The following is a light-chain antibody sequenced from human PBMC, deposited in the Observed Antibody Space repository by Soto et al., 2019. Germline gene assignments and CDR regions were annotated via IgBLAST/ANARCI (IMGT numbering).Light chain of an antibody. V-gene: IGLV2-11*01. CDR1: SSDVGGYNY. CDR3: CSYAGSSFV. Sequence: QSVLTQPRSVSGSPGQSGTISCTGTSSDVGGYNYVSWYQQHPGKAPKLMIYDVNKRPSGVPDRFSGSKSGNTASLTISGLQAEDEADYYCCSYAGSSFVFGTGTKVTVL. J-gene: IGLJ1*01. CDR2: DVN.